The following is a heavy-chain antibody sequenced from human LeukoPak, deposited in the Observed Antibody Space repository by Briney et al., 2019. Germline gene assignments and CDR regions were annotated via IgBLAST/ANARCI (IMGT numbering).Heavy chain of an antibody. J-gene: IGHJ6*02. D-gene: IGHD5-12*01. CDR3: ARRRGLDYYYGMDV. CDR2: IYYSGST. CDR1: DDSISDYY. Sequence: SETLSLTCTVSDDSISDYYRGWIRQPPGEGLEWIGYIYYSGSTNYNPSLKSRVTISVDTSKNQFSLKLSSVTAADTAVYYCARRRGLDYYYGMDVWGQGTTVTVSS. V-gene: IGHV4-59*08.